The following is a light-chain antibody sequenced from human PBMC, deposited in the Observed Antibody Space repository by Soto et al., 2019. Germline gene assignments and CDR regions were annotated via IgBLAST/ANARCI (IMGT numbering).Light chain of an antibody. J-gene: IGLJ2*01. V-gene: IGLV2-14*03. CDR3: SSYTITSTQGDVV. Sequence: QSVLTQPASVSGSPGQSITISCTGTSSDVGDYNYVSWYQQHPGKAPKLMIYDVTNRPSGVSYRFSGSKSGNTASLTISGLQAEDEADYYCSSYTITSTQGDVVFGGGTKLTVL. CDR1: SSDVGDYNY. CDR2: DVT.